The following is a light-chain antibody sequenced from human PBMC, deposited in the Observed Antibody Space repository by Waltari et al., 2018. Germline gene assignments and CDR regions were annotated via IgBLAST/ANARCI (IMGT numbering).Light chain of an antibody. CDR1: QSVSSN. V-gene: IGKV3-15*01. CDR2: GAS. CDR3: QQYGSSPPYT. J-gene: IGKJ2*01. Sequence: EIVMTQSPATLSVSPGERATLSCRASQSVSSNLAWYQQKPGQAPRLLIYGASTRASGISARVSGSGSGTDFTLTISRLEPEDFAVYYCQQYGSSPPYTFGQGTKLEIK.